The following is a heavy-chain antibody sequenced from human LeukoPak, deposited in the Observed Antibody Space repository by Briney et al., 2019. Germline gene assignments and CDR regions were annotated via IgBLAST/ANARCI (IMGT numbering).Heavy chain of an antibody. CDR3: ARLATMVRGVIINAPDY. J-gene: IGHJ4*02. V-gene: IGHV1-2*02. Sequence: ASVKVSCKASGYTFTGYYMHWVRQAPGQGLEWMGWINPNSGDTNYAQKFQDRVTLTRDTSIITAYMELSSLRSDDTAVYYCARLATMVRGVIINAPDYWGQGTLVTVSS. CDR1: GYTFTGYY. CDR2: INPNSGDT. D-gene: IGHD3-10*01.